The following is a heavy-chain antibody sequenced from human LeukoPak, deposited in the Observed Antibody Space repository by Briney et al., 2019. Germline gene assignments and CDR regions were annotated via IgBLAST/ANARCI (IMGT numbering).Heavy chain of an antibody. J-gene: IGHJ4*02. V-gene: IGHV4-4*07. CDR1: GASISSYY. CDR2: VYTSGSM. Sequence: PSETLSLPCTVSGASISSYYWSWIRQPAGKGLEWLGRVYTSGSMNYNPSFRSRVTLSVDQSNNQFFLKLSAVTAADTAVYYCAGRDYWGQGIHVTVS. CDR3: AGRDY.